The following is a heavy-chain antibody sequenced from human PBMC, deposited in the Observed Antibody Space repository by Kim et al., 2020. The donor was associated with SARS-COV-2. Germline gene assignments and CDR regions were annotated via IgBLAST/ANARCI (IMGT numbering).Heavy chain of an antibody. J-gene: IGHJ4*02. D-gene: IGHD3-3*01. Sequence: NPSLKSRVTISVDRSKNQFSLKLSSVTAADTAVYYCARAYYDFWSGYLDYWGQGTLVTVSS. CDR3: ARAYYDFWSGYLDY. V-gene: IGHV4-30-2*01.